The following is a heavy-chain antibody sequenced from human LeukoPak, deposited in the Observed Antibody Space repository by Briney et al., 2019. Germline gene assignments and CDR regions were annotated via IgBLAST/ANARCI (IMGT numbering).Heavy chain of an antibody. CDR2: IIPIFGTA. D-gene: IGHD2-2*01. V-gene: IGHV1-69*13. Sequence: ASVKVSCKASGYTFTSYDINWVRQATGQGLEWMGGIIPIFGTANYAQKFQGRVTITGDESTSTAYMELSGPRSEDTAVYYCARDLGYYSSTSCYVYYYYYGMDVWGQGTTVTVSS. CDR3: ARDLGYYSSTSCYVYYYYYGMDV. J-gene: IGHJ6*02. CDR1: GYTFTSYD.